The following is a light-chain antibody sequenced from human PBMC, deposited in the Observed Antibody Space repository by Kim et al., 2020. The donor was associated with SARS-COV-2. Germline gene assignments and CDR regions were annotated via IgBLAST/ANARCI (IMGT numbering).Light chain of an antibody. CDR3: ISRDSSSDPVV. V-gene: IGLV3-19*01. CDR1: SLRNYS. J-gene: IGLJ2*01. CDR2: SKY. Sequence: LGRTVRRTCQGDSLRNYSATRYKRRPGQARVLLLYSKYNRPSGITDRFSASASSNTTSFTITGAQAEDEANYFCISRDSSSDPVVFGGSTQLTDL.